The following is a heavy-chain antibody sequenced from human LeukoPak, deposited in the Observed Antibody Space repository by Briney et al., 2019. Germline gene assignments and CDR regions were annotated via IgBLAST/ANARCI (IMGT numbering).Heavy chain of an antibody. Sequence: PGRSLRLSCAACGVTFSSYAMHWVRQAPGKGLEWVAVKSYDGSNKYYADSVKGRFTISRDNSKNTLYLQMNSLRAEDTAVYYRAREGGIGAAMVTWDYYYYYMDVWGKGTMVTVSS. CDR1: GVTFSSYA. V-gene: IGHV3-30*01. CDR2: KSYDGSNK. CDR3: AREGGIGAAMVTWDYYYYYMDV. J-gene: IGHJ6*03. D-gene: IGHD5-18*01.